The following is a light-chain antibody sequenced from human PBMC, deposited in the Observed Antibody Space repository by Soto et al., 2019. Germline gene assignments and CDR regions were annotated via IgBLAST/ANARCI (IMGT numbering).Light chain of an antibody. Sequence: QSVLTQPASVSGSPGQSITISCTGTSSDAGNYNLVSWYQQHPGKAPKLMIYEVSKRPSGVSNRFSGSKSGNTASLIISGLQAEDEADYYCCSYAGTRTPDVFGTGTKVTVL. CDR2: EVS. CDR3: CSYAGTRTPDV. CDR1: SSDAGNYNL. J-gene: IGLJ1*01. V-gene: IGLV2-23*02.